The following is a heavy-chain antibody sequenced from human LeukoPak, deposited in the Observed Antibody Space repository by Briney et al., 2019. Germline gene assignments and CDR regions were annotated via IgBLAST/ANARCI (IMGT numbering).Heavy chain of an antibody. D-gene: IGHD6-13*01. CDR2: IYYSGST. Sequence: SETLSLTCTVSGGSISIYYWSWIRQPPGKGLEWIGYIYYSGSTNYNPSLKSRVTISVDTSKNQFSLKLSSVTAADTAVYYCAGLIAAAGTAYYFDYWGQGTLVTVSS. J-gene: IGHJ4*02. V-gene: IGHV4-59*08. CDR1: GGSISIYY. CDR3: AGLIAAAGTAYYFDY.